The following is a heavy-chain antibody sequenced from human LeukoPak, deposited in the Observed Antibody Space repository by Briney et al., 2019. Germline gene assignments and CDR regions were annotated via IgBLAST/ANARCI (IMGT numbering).Heavy chain of an antibody. V-gene: IGHV4-39*01. Sequence: SETLSLTCTVSGDSISTSNSYWGWIRQPPGKGLEWIGSIYYSGSTYYNASLKSRVTISVDTSKNQFSLKLTSVTAADTAVYYCARHRPGVGFGDNYDYWGQGTLVTVSS. CDR1: GDSISTSNSY. D-gene: IGHD3-10*01. J-gene: IGHJ4*02. CDR3: ARHRPGVGFGDNYDY. CDR2: IYYSGST.